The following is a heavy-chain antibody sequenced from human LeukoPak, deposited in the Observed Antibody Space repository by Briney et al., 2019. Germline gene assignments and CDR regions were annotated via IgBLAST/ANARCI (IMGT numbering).Heavy chain of an antibody. CDR1: GFTFSDYH. J-gene: IGHJ4*02. V-gene: IGHV3-11*04. CDR2: IDSSGSST. CDR3: ATETIGRHYDY. Sequence: PGGSLRLSCAASGFTFSDYHMSWIRQAPGKGLEWVSYIDSSGSSTFYADSVKGRFTISRDNAKNSLYLQMNSLRAEDTAVYYCATETIGRHYDYWGQGTLLTVSS. D-gene: IGHD1-14*01.